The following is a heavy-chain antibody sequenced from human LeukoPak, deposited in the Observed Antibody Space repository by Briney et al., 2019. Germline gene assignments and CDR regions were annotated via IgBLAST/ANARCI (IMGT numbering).Heavy chain of an antibody. CDR1: GGSISSYY. V-gene: IGHV4-4*09. CDR3: ARTIPSYYGMDV. Sequence: SETLSLTCTVSGGSISSYYWSWIRQPPGKGLEWIGNIYSRGSTNYNPSLKSRVTISVDTSKNQFSLKLTSVTAADTAVYYCARTIPSYYGMDVWGQGTTVTVSS. CDR2: IYSRGST. D-gene: IGHD5-24*01. J-gene: IGHJ6*02.